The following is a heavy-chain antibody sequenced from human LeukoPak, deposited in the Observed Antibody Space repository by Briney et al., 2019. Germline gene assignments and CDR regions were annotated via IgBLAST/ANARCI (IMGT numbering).Heavy chain of an antibody. CDR2: IRYDGSDK. J-gene: IGHJ5*02. CDR1: GFTFSSYG. V-gene: IGHV3-30*02. Sequence: GGSLRLSCAASGFTFSSYGMHWVRQGPGKGLEWVAFIRYDGSDKYYADSVKGRFTISRDNSKNTLYLQMNSLRTEDTAVYYCAKGYWSGYSFDNWFDPWGQGTRVTVSS. D-gene: IGHD3-3*01. CDR3: AKGYWSGYSFDNWFDP.